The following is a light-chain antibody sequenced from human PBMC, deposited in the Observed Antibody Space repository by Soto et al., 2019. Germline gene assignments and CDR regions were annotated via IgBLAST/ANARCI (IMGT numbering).Light chain of an antibody. V-gene: IGLV2-23*01. Sequence: QSVLTQPASVSGSPGQSITISCTGTSSDVGNYNLVSWYQQHPGKAPKLMIYEGSKRPSGVSNRFSGSKSGNTASLTISGLQSEDEADYYCCSYASSSTYVFGSGTKVTVL. J-gene: IGLJ1*01. CDR2: EGS. CDR1: SSDVGNYNL. CDR3: CSYASSSTYV.